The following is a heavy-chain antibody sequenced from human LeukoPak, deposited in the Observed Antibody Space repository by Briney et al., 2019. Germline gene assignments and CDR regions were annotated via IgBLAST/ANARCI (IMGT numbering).Heavy chain of an antibody. CDR1: RFTFSNYA. J-gene: IGHJ4*02. Sequence: GGSLRLSCAASRFTFSNYAMSGVRRAPGKGLEGVSVISGSGGSAYYADSVKGRFTVSRDNSKNTLLLQMNSLRAEDTALYYCAKSMRGYYRFDYWGQGTLVTVSS. D-gene: IGHD3-3*01. CDR3: AKSMRGYYRFDY. V-gene: IGHV3-23*01. CDR2: ISGSGGSA.